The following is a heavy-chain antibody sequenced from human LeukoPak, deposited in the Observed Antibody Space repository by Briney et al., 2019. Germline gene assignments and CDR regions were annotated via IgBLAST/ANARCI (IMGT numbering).Heavy chain of an antibody. V-gene: IGHV4-34*01. CDR2: INHSGTS. J-gene: IGHJ4*02. CDR1: GGSFSDYY. CDR3: ARDLSGSLYFDY. Sequence: PSETLSLTCAVYGGSFSDYYWSWVRQSPGKGLEWIGEINHSGTSNYNPSLKSRLTISVDTPKNQFSLSLSSVTAADTAVYFCARDLSGSLYFDYWGQGVLVTVSS. D-gene: IGHD3-10*01.